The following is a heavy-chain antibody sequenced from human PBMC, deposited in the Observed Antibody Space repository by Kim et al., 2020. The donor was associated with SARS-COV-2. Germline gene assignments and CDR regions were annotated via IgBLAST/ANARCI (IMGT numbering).Heavy chain of an antibody. CDR2: TYYRSKCYN. Sequence: SQTLSLTCAISGDSVSSNSAAWNWIRQSPSRGLEWLGRTYYRSKCYNDYAVSVKSRITINPDTSKNQFSLHLNSVTPEDTAVYYCARGIAAAGILLGGMDVWGQGTTVTVSS. J-gene: IGHJ6*02. CDR1: GDSVSSNSAA. V-gene: IGHV6-1*01. D-gene: IGHD6-13*01. CDR3: ARGIAAAGILLGGMDV.